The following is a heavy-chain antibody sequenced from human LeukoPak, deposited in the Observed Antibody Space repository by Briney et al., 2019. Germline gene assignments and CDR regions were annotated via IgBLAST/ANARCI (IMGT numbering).Heavy chain of an antibody. Sequence: PGGSLRLSCAASGFTFSSYWMSWVRQAPGQGLEWVANIKQDGSEKYYVDSVKGRFTISRDNAKNLLYLQMNSLRAEDTAVYYCAREPSSGYYLDYWGQGTLVTVSS. CDR2: IKQDGSEK. D-gene: IGHD3-22*01. CDR1: GFTFSSYW. J-gene: IGHJ4*02. V-gene: IGHV3-7*04. CDR3: AREPSSGYYLDY.